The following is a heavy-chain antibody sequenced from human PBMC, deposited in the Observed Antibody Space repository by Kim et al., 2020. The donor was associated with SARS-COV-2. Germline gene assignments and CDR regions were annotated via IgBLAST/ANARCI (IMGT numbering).Heavy chain of an antibody. CDR1: GFTFSSYG. Sequence: GGSLRLSCAASGFTFSSYGMHWVRQAPGKGLEWVAVIWYDGSNKYYADSVKGRFTISRDNSKNTLYLQMNSLRAEDTAVYYCARVKFVVVPAAPYYYGMDVWGQGTTVTVSS. CDR3: ARVKFVVVPAAPYYYGMDV. V-gene: IGHV3-33*01. D-gene: IGHD2-2*01. J-gene: IGHJ6*02. CDR2: IWYDGSNK.